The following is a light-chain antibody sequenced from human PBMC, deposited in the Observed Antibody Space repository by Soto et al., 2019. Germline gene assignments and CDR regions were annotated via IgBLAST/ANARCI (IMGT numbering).Light chain of an antibody. V-gene: IGLV2-14*03. J-gene: IGLJ1*01. CDR1: SSDVGAHNS. CDR3: SSSTTSTTRV. CDR2: DVS. Sequence: QSVLTQPASVSGSPGQSITLSCTGTSSDVGAHNSVSWYQQHPGKAPKLIIYDVSTRPSGVSNRFSGSKSGNTASLTISGLQAEDEADYYCSSSTTSTTRVFGTGTKLTVL.